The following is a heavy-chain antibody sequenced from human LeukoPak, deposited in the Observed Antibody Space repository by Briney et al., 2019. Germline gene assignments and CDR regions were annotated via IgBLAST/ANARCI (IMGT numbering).Heavy chain of an antibody. V-gene: IGHV1-2*02. J-gene: IGHJ5*02. CDR3: ARLAYYYDSSGTP. CDR1: GYTFTGYY. D-gene: IGHD3-22*01. Sequence: ASVKVSCKASGYTFTGYYMHWVRQAPGQGLEWMGWINPNSGGTNYAQKFQGRVTMTRDTSISTAYMELSRLRSDDTAVYYCARLAYYYDSSGTPWGQGTLVTASS. CDR2: INPNSGGT.